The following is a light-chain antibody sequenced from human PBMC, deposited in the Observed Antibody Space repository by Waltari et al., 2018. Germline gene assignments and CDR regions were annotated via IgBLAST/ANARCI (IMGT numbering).Light chain of an antibody. J-gene: IGKJ1*01. CDR2: GAS. V-gene: IGKV3D-15*01. CDR1: QSVSSN. CDR3: QQYNNWPPT. Sequence: ELVMTQSPATLPVSPGERATLSCRASQSVSSNLAGYQRKPGQAPRPLIYGASTRATRIPARFSGSGSGTEFTLTISSMQSEDFAVYYCQQYNNWPPTFGQGTKVEIK.